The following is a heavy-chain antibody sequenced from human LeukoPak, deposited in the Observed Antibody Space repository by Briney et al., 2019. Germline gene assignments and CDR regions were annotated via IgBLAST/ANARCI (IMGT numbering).Heavy chain of an antibody. CDR3: ARNLVGKTDFDY. CDR1: GYTFSDYA. V-gene: IGHV1-3*01. J-gene: IGHJ4*02. D-gene: IGHD6-19*01. CDR2: INAGNGDT. Sequence: GASVKVSCKASGYTFSDYAMHWVRQAPGQRLEWMGWINAGNGDTKYSQKFQGRATITWDTSASTVHMELSSLRSEDTAVYYCARNLVGKTDFDYWGQGTLVTVSS.